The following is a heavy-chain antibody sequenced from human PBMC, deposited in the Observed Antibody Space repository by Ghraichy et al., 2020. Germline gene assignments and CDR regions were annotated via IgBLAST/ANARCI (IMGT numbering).Heavy chain of an antibody. J-gene: IGHJ4*02. CDR1: GASISNFY. CDR2: IFYSGGT. D-gene: IGHD6-19*01. V-gene: IGHV4-59*01. CDR3: ARNFKIAPYSSGWSFDY. Sequence: SETLSLTCSVSGASISNFYWSWIRHPPGKGLEWNGYIFYSGGTKYNPSLKSRLTISLDTSKNQFSLNLRSVTAADTAVYYCARNFKIAPYSSGWSFDYWGQGAPVTVSS.